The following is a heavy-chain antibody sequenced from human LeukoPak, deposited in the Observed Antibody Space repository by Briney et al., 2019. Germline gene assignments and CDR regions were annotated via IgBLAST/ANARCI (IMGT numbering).Heavy chain of an antibody. V-gene: IGHV1-46*01. D-gene: IGHD3-10*01. J-gene: IGHJ4*02. Sequence: ASVKVSCKASGYTFTSYYMHWVRQAPGQGLEWMGIINPSGGSTNYAQKLQGRVTMTTDTSTSTAYMELRSLRSDDTAVYYCARDRNRYYGSGSYLRDWGQGTLVTVSS. CDR1: GYTFTSYY. CDR2: INPSGGST. CDR3: ARDRNRYYGSGSYLRD.